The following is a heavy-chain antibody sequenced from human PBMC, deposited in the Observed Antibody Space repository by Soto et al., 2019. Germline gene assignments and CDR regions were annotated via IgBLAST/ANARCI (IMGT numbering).Heavy chain of an antibody. D-gene: IGHD3-10*01. J-gene: IGHJ4*02. CDR2: IKSKTDGGTT. V-gene: IGHV3-15*01. CDR1: GFTFSDAW. CDR3: TRIWFGD. Sequence: EVQLVESGGGLVKPGGSLRLSCAASGFTFSDAWMSWVRQAPGKGLEWVGRIKSKTDGGTTDYAAPVKGRFTISIDDSKNTLYLQMNRLKIEDTAVYYCTRIWFGDWGQGTLVTVSS.